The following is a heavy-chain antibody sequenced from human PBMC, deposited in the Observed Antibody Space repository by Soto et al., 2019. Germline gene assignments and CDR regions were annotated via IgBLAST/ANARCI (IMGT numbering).Heavy chain of an antibody. CDR1: GFTFSGSA. CDR2: IRSKANSYAT. J-gene: IGHJ3*02. CDR3: TRRERSWQGYAFDI. D-gene: IGHD6-13*01. V-gene: IGHV3-73*01. Sequence: GGSLRLSCAASGFTFSGSAMHWVRQASGKGLEWVGRIRSKANSYATAYAASVKGRFTISRDDSKNTAYLQMNSLKTGDTAVYYCTRRERSWQGYAFDIWGQGTMVTVSS.